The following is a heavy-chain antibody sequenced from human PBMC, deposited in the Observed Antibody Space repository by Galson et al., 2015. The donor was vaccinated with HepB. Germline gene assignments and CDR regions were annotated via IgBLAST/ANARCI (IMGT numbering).Heavy chain of an antibody. V-gene: IGHV5-10-1*01. CDR3: ARLMAGSSPFDY. CDR1: GYSFTSYW. J-gene: IGHJ4*02. CDR2: IDPSDSYT. D-gene: IGHD6-6*01. Sequence: QSGAEVKKPGESLRISCRGSGYSFTSYWISWVRQMPGKGLEWMGRIDPSDSYTNYSPPFQGHVTMSADKSISTAYLQWSSLKASDTAMYYCARLMAGSSPFDYWGQGTLVTVSS.